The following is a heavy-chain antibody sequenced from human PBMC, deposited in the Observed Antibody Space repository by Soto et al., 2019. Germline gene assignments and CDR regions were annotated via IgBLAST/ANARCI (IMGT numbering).Heavy chain of an antibody. CDR1: GFTFSSYA. CDR3: ARPTIRDPSAFEI. D-gene: IGHD2-2*01. V-gene: IGHV3-30-3*01. Sequence: QVQLVESGGGVVQPGRSLRLSCAASGFTFSSYAMHWVRQAPGKGLEWVAVISSDGSKKYYADSGKGRFTIFRDNSKNTLYLQMNSLRPEDTAVYYCARPTIRDPSAFEIWGQGTMVTVSS. J-gene: IGHJ3*02. CDR2: ISSDGSKK.